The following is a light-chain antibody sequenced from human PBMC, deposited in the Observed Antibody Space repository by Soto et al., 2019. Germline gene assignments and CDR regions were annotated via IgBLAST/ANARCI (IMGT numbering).Light chain of an antibody. CDR3: QSYDSSLSGSV. V-gene: IGLV2-14*01. CDR2: EVT. CDR1: SGDIGSYNR. Sequence: QSALTQPASVSGSPGQSITISCTGTSGDIGSYNRVSWYQQHPGKAPKLIIYEVTDRPSGVSNRFSGSKSGNTASLTISGLQAEDEADYYCQSYDSSLSGSVFGGGTKLTVL. J-gene: IGLJ2*01.